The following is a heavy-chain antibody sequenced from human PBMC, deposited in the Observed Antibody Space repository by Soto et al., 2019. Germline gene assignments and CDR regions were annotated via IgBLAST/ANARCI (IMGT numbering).Heavy chain of an antibody. CDR1: GFTFSTYS. CDR3: AREYTAWPLAYGLDV. V-gene: IGHV3-21*01. J-gene: IGHJ6*02. D-gene: IGHD2-2*02. CDR2: ISSRSDI. Sequence: EGSLRLSCVGSGFTFSTYSINWFRQAPGKGLEWVSSISSRSDIYYADSVKGRFTISRDNAKNSVSLQMNSLRAGDTAVYYCAREYTAWPLAYGLDVWGQGTTVTVSS.